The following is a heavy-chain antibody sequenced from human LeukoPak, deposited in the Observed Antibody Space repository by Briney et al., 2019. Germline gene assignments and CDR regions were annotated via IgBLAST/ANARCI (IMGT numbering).Heavy chain of an antibody. V-gene: IGHV1-69*13. J-gene: IGHJ5*02. CDR3: ASSDGNWFDP. CDR2: IIPIFGTA. D-gene: IGHD1-26*01. CDR1: GGTFSSYA. Sequence: GASVKVSCKASGGTFSSYAISWVRQAPGQGLEWMRGIIPIFGTANYAQKFRGRVTITADESTSTAYMELSSLRSEDTAVYYCASSDGNWFDPWGQGTLVTVSS.